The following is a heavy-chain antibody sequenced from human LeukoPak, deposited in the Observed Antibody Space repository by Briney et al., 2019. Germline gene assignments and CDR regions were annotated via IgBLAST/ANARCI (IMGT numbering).Heavy chain of an antibody. D-gene: IGHD3-10*01. J-gene: IGHJ4*02. Sequence: GGSLRLSCAASGFTFSSYAMHWVRQAPGKGLEYVSAISSNGGSTYYANSVKGRFTISRDNSKNTLYLQMGSLRAEDMAVYYCARGRTMVRGVMGRFDYWGQGTLVTVSS. CDR2: ISSNGGST. CDR1: GFTFSSYA. V-gene: IGHV3-64*01. CDR3: ARGRTMVRGVMGRFDY.